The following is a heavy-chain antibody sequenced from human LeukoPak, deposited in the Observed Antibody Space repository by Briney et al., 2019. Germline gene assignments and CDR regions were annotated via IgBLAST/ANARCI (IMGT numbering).Heavy chain of an antibody. Sequence: PSETLSLTCTVSGGSISSGSYYWSWIRQPAGKGLEWIGRIYTSGSTNYNPSLKSRVTISVDTSKNQFSLKLSSVTAADTAVYYCARDKLASYGDYANWFDPWGQGTLVTVSS. CDR3: ARDKLASYGDYANWFDP. J-gene: IGHJ5*02. D-gene: IGHD4-17*01. V-gene: IGHV4-61*02. CDR1: GGSISSGSYY. CDR2: IYTSGST.